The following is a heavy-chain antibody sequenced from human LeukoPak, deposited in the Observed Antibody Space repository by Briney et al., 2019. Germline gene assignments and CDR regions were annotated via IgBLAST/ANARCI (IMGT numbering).Heavy chain of an antibody. V-gene: IGHV3-23*01. D-gene: IGHD3-3*01. CDR1: GFTFSSYS. CDR3: AKESTIFGVVIGYMDV. Sequence: PGGSLRLSCAASGFTFSSYSMNWVRQAPGKGLEWVSAISGSGGSTYYADSVKGRFTISRDNSKNTLYLQMNSLRAEDTAVYYCAKESTIFGVVIGYMDVWGKGTTVTVSS. CDR2: ISGSGGST. J-gene: IGHJ6*03.